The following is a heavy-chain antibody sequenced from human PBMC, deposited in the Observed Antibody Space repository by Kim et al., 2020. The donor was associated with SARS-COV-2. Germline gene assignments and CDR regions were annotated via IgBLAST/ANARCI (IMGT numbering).Heavy chain of an antibody. D-gene: IGHD2-21*02. J-gene: IGHJ4*02. Sequence: ADSVKGRFTISRDNSKNTLYLQMNSLRAEDTAVYYCATCGGDCYWYYFDYWGQGTLVTVSS. CDR3: ATCGGDCYWYYFDY. V-gene: IGHV3-53*01.